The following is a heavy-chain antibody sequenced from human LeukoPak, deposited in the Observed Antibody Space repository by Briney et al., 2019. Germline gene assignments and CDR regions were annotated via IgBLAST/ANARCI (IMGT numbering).Heavy chain of an antibody. J-gene: IGHJ6*04. CDR1: GYSFTSYW. V-gene: IGHV5-10-1*01. Sequence: GESLKIPCKGSGYSFTSYWISWVRQMPGKGLEWMGRIDPSDSYTNYSPSFQGHVTISADKSISTAYLQWSSLKASDTAMYYCARGQLGYCSGGSCYRVGADYYYGMDVWGKGTTVTVSS. D-gene: IGHD2-15*01. CDR2: IDPSDSYT. CDR3: ARGQLGYCSGGSCYRVGADYYYGMDV.